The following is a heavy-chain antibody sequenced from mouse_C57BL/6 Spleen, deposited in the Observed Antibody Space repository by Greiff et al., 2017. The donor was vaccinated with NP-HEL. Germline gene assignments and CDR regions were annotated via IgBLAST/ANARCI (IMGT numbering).Heavy chain of an antibody. V-gene: IGHV1-69*01. CDR3: ARGVWLLQDY. J-gene: IGHJ2*01. D-gene: IGHD2-3*01. CDR1: GYTFTSYW. Sequence: QVQLKQPGAELVMPGASVKLSCKASGYTFTSYWMHWVKQRPGQGLEWIGEIDPSDSYTNYNQKFKGKSTLTVDKSSSTAYMQLSSLTAEDSAVYYCARGVWLLQDYWGQGTTLTVSS. CDR2: IDPSDSYT.